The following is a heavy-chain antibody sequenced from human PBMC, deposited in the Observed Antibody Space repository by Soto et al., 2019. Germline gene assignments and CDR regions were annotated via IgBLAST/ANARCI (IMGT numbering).Heavy chain of an antibody. J-gene: IGHJ6*02. CDR2: IDPSDSYT. D-gene: IGHD6-13*01. CDR1: GCSFTSYW. CDR3: ATVGAAGYYYYGMDV. V-gene: IGHV5-10-1*01. Sequence: GESLKISCKGSGCSFTSYWISWVRQMPGKGLEWMGRIDPSDSYTNYSPSFQGHVTISADKSISTAYLQWSSLKASDTAMYYCATVGAAGYYYYGMDVWGQGTTVTVSS.